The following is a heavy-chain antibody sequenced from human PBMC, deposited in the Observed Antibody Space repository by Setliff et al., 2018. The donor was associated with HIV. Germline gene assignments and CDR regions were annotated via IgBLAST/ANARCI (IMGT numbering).Heavy chain of an antibody. CDR2: IDHSGRT. Sequence: SETLSLTCAVFGVSFRNSSYNWIRQPPGKGLEWIGEIDHSGRTTYNSSLRSRVTMSVDASKNSLYLQMNSLRAEDTAVYYCARDPIAAAYYYYYMDVWGKGTTVTVSS. CDR1: GVSFRNSS. D-gene: IGHD6-13*01. CDR3: ARDPIAAAYYYYYMDV. J-gene: IGHJ6*03. V-gene: IGHV4-34*01.